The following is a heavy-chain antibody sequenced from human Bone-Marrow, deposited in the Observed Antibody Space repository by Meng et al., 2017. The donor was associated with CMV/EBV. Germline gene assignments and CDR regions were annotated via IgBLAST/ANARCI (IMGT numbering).Heavy chain of an antibody. Sequence: SCTVSGGSISSGDYYWSWIRQPPGKGLEWIGYIYYSGSTYYSPFLKSRVTISVDTSKNQFSLKMSSVTAADTAVYYCARNSVKWLQAFDYWGQGTLVTVSS. CDR1: GGSISSGDYY. CDR3: ARNSVKWLQAFDY. V-gene: IGHV4-31*02. CDR2: IYYSGST. J-gene: IGHJ4*02. D-gene: IGHD5-24*01.